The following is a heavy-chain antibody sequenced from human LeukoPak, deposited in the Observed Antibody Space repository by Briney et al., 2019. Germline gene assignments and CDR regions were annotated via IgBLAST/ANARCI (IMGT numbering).Heavy chain of an antibody. CDR3: ARGEEPLYSSSWYPPFDH. CDR1: GGSISSYY. D-gene: IGHD6-13*01. V-gene: IGHV4-59*01. CDR2: IYYSGST. J-gene: IGHJ4*02. Sequence: SETLSLTCTVSGGSISSYYWSWIRQPPGKGLEWIGYIYYSGSTNYNPSLKSRVTISVDTSKNQFSLKLSSVTAADTAVYYCARGEEPLYSSSWYPPFDHWGQGTLVTVSS.